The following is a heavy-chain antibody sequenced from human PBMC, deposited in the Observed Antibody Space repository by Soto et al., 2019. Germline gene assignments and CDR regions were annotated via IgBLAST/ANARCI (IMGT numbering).Heavy chain of an antibody. CDR3: EIGDIIALPGMDV. J-gene: IGHJ6*02. CDR2: ISYDGSNK. V-gene: IGHV3-30-3*01. Sequence: GGSLRLSCAASGFTFSSYAMHWVRQAPGKGLEWVAVISYDGSNKYYADSVKGRFTISRDNSKNTLYLQMNSLRAEDTAVYYCEIGDIIALPGMDVWGQGTTVTVSS. CDR1: GFTFSSYA. D-gene: IGHD2-15*01.